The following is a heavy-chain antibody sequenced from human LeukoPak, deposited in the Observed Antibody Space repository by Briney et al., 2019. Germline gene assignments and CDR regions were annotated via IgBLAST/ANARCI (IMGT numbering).Heavy chain of an antibody. CDR1: GYTFTGYY. V-gene: IGHV1-2*02. CDR3: ARDGVDFWSGYNWLDP. CDR2: INPNSGGT. Sequence: GASVKVSCKASGYTFTGYYMHWVRQAPGQGLERMGWINPNSGGTNYALKFQGRVTMTRDTSISTAYMELSSLRSDDTAVYYCARDGVDFWSGYNWLDPWGQGTLVTVSS. D-gene: IGHD3-3*01. J-gene: IGHJ5*02.